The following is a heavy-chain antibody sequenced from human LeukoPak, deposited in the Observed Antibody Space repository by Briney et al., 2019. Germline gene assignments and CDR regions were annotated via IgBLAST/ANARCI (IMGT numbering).Heavy chain of an antibody. Sequence: SETLSLTCTVSGGSISSHYWSWIRQPPGKGLEWIGYIYYSGSTNYNPSLKSRVTISVDTCKNQFSLKLSSVTAADTAVYYCARHQTYGSGSYYYYYYMDVWGKGTTVTVSS. CDR2: IYYSGST. CDR3: ARHQTYGSGSYYYYYYMDV. V-gene: IGHV4-59*11. J-gene: IGHJ6*03. CDR1: GGSISSHY. D-gene: IGHD3-10*01.